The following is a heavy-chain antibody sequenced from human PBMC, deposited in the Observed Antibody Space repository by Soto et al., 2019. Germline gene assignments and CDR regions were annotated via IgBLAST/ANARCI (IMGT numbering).Heavy chain of an antibody. Sequence: SVKVSCKASGFTFSRSSMQWVRQARGQRLEWIGRIVVGTGNTTYAQKLQGRVTITRDMSTNTVYMELNSLRPADPAVYYCAADDDCSGGSCLGLPALDPLGEGTLVTGSS. D-gene: IGHD2-15*01. CDR1: GFTFSRSS. J-gene: IGHJ5*02. CDR2: IVVGTGNT. CDR3: AADDDCSGGSCLGLPALDP. V-gene: IGHV1-58*02.